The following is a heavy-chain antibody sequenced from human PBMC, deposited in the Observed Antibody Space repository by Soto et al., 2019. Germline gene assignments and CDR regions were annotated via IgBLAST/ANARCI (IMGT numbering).Heavy chain of an antibody. D-gene: IGHD1-1*01. CDR1: GGTFSSYT. Sequence: SVKVSCKASGGTFSSYTISWVRQAPGQGLEWMGRIIPILGIANYAQKFQGRVTITADKSTSTAYMELSSLRSEDTAVYYCARVGRITTGTTREAFDIWGQGTMVTVSS. CDR2: IIPILGIA. V-gene: IGHV1-69*02. J-gene: IGHJ3*02. CDR3: ARVGRITTGTTREAFDI.